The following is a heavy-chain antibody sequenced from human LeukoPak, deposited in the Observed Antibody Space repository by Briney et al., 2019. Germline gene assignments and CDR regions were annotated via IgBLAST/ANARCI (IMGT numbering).Heavy chain of an antibody. D-gene: IGHD5-24*01. V-gene: IGHV3-30*04. CDR2: ISYDGSNN. CDR3: AKNGDSERWLQPKFVTH. CDR1: GFTFSSYA. J-gene: IGHJ4*02. Sequence: PGGSLRLSCAASGFTFSSYAMHWVRQAPGKRLEWVAVISYDGSNNYYADSVKGRFTMSRDNSKNTLYLQMNSLRAEDTAVYYCAKNGDSERWLQPKFVTHWGQGTLVTVSS.